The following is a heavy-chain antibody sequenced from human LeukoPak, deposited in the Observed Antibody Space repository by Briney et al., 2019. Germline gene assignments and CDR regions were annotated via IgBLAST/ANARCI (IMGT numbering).Heavy chain of an antibody. J-gene: IGHJ4*02. CDR2: ISGSGGST. CDR1: GFTFSDYY. CDR3: AKKSGSYYESPFDY. D-gene: IGHD1-26*01. Sequence: GGSLRLSCAASGFTFSDYYVNWIRHAPGKGLEWVSAISGSGGSTYYADSVKGRFTISRDNSKNTLYLQMNSLRAEDTAVYYCAKKSGSYYESPFDYWGQGTLVTVSS. V-gene: IGHV3-23*01.